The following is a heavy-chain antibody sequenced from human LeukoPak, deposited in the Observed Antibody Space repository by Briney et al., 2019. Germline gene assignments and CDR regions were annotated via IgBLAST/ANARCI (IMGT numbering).Heavy chain of an antibody. D-gene: IGHD6-6*01. CDR2: ISGSGGST. Sequence: GGSLRLSCAASGFTFNTYSMSWVRQAPGKGLEWVSAISGSGGSTYYADSVKGRFTISRDNSKNTLYLQMNSLRAEDTAVYYCAKDRIAARRLDWFDPWGQGTLVTVSS. CDR1: GFTFNTYS. J-gene: IGHJ5*02. CDR3: AKDRIAARRLDWFDP. V-gene: IGHV3-23*01.